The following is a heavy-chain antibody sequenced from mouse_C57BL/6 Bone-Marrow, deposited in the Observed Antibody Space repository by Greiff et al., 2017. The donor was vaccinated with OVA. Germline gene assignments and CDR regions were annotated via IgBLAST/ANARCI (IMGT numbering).Heavy chain of an antibody. CDR3: TGGTVVDYFDY. J-gene: IGHJ2*01. Sequence: EVKLEESGGGLVQPGGSMKLSCVASGFTFSNYWMNWVRQSPEKGLEWVAQIRLKSDNYATHYAESVKGRFTISRDDSKSSVYLQMNNLRAEDTGIYYCTGGTVVDYFDYWGQGTTLTVSS. CDR2: IRLKSDNYAT. CDR1: GFTFSNYW. D-gene: IGHD1-1*01. V-gene: IGHV6-3*01.